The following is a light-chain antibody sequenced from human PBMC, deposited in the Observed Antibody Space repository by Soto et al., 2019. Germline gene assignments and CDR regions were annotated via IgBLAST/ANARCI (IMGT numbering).Light chain of an antibody. J-gene: IGLJ2*01. CDR1: RSNIGSNT. CDR3: ATWDDSLNGHVV. CDR2: SNN. Sequence: QAVVTQPPSESGTPGQRVTISCSGSRSNIGSNTVNWYQQLPGTAPKFLIYSNNQRPSGFPKRFSGSKSGTSASLAISGLQSEDEADYYCATWDDSLNGHVVFGGGTKLTVL. V-gene: IGLV1-44*01.